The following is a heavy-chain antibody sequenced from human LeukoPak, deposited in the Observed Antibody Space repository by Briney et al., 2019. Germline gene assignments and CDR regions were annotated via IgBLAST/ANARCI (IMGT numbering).Heavy chain of an antibody. Sequence: SETLSLTCTVSGGSISSYYWSWIRQPPGKGLEWIGRIYTSGSTNYNPSLKSRVTMSVDTSKNQFSLKLSSVTAADTAVYYCARDRVVVIATYYYYYMDVWGKGTTVTVSS. CDR2: IYTSGST. V-gene: IGHV4-4*07. J-gene: IGHJ6*03. CDR1: GGSISSYY. D-gene: IGHD2-21*01. CDR3: ARDRVVVIATYYYYYMDV.